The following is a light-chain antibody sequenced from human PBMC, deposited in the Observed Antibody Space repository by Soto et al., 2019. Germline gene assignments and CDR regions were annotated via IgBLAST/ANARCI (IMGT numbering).Light chain of an antibody. CDR1: QSVSSY. V-gene: IGKV3-11*01. J-gene: IGKJ4*01. Sequence: EIVMTQSPGTLSLSPWERATLSCRASQSVSSYLAWYQQKPGQAPRLLIYAASNRATGIPARFSGSGSGTDFTLTISSLEPEDFAVYYCQQRSNWLTFGGGTKVDIK. CDR2: AAS. CDR3: QQRSNWLT.